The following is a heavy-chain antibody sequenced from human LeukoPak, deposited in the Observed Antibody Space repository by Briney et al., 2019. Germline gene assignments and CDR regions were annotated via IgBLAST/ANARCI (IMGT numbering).Heavy chain of an antibody. V-gene: IGHV1-24*01. CDR1: GYTLTELS. CDR3: ATTKIAAAGLGDFDY. CDR2: FDPEDGET. J-gene: IGHJ4*02. Sequence: ASVKVSCKVSGYTLTELSMHWVRQAPGKGLEWMGGFDPEDGETIYAQKFQGRVTMTEDTSTDTAYMELSSLRSEDTAVYYCATTKIAAAGLGDFDYWGQGTLVTVSS. D-gene: IGHD6-13*01.